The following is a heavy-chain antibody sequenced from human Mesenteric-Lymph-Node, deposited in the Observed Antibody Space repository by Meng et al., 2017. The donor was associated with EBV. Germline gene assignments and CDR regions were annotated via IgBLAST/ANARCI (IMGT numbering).Heavy chain of an antibody. D-gene: IGHD1-26*01. Sequence: QVQPQGSAPGLVKPSGPLSLTCTVSGGSISSSSYYWGWIRQPPGKGLEWIGSIYYSGSTYYNPSLKSRVTISVDTSKNQFSLKLSSVTAADTAVYYCARERGDSGSYGDYWGQGTLVTVSS. CDR2: IYYSGST. CDR3: ARERGDSGSYGDY. V-gene: IGHV4-39*07. J-gene: IGHJ4*02. CDR1: GGSISSSSYY.